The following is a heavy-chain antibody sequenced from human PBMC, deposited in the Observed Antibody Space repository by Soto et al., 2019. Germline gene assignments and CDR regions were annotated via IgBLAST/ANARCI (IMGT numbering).Heavy chain of an antibody. D-gene: IGHD2-8*01. CDR1: GGSISSYY. CDR3: ARDGRYCTNGVCYNWFDP. V-gene: IGHV4-4*07. CDR2: IYTSGST. J-gene: IGHJ5*02. Sequence: PETLSLTCTVSGGSISSYYWSWIRQPAGKGLEWIGRIYTSGSTNYNPSLKRRVTMSVDTSKNQFSLKLSSVTAADTAVYYCARDGRYCTNGVCYNWFDPWGKGTQVT.